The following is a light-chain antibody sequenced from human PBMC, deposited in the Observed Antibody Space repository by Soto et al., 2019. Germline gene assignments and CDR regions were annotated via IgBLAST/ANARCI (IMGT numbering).Light chain of an antibody. V-gene: IGKV1-33*01. CDR3: QQYDNLPSIT. CDR2: DAS. CDR1: QDISNY. J-gene: IGKJ5*01. Sequence: DIQMTQSPSSLSASVGDRVTITCQLSQDISNYLNWYQQKPGKAPKLLIYDASNLETGVPSRFSGSGSGTDFTFTISSLQPEDIATYYCQQYDNLPSITFGQGTRLEI.